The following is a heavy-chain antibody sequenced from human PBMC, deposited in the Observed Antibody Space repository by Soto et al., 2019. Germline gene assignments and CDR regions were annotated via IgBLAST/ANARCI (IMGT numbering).Heavy chain of an antibody. CDR2: IYPGDSDT. CDR1: GYSFTSYW. J-gene: IGHJ6*02. D-gene: IGHD1-26*01. Sequence: GESLKLSCKGSGYSFTSYWIGWVRQMPGKGLEWMGIIYPGDSDTRYSPSFQGQVTISADKSISTAYLQWSSLKASDTAMYYCATSPGESYYYYYGMDVWGQGTTVTVSS. CDR3: ATSPGESYYYYYGMDV. V-gene: IGHV5-51*01.